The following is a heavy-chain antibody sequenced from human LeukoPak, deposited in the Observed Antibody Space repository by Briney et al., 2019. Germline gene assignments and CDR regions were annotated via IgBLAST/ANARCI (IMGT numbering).Heavy chain of an antibody. D-gene: IGHD2-2*01. V-gene: IGHV3-30*02. Sequence: GGSLRLSCAASGFTFSSYGMHWVRQAPGKGLEWVAFIRYDGSNIYYADSVQGRFTISRDNSKNTLYLQMNSLRAEDTAVYYCAKDRGSTSFWWFDPWGQGTLVTVSS. CDR2: IRYDGSNI. J-gene: IGHJ5*02. CDR1: GFTFSSYG. CDR3: AKDRGSTSFWWFDP.